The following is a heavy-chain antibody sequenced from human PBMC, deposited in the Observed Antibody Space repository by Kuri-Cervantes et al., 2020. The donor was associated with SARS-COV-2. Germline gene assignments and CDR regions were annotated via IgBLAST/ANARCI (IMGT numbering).Heavy chain of an antibody. Sequence: SVTLSLTCSVSGGSISSYYWGWIRQPPGKGLEWIGYFYSSGVTNYNPSLKSRVTISVDTSKNQLSLILSSVTAEDTAVYYCARDNVLFSGNGFDYWGQGTLVTVSS. V-gene: IGHV4-59*01. D-gene: IGHD5-12*01. CDR2: FYSSGVT. J-gene: IGHJ4*02. CDR1: GGSISSYY. CDR3: ARDNVLFSGNGFDY.